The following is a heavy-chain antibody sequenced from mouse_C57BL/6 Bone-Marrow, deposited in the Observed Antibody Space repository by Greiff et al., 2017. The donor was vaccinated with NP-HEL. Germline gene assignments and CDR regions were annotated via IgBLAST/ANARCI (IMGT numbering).Heavy chain of an antibody. V-gene: IGHV1-15*01. D-gene: IGHD2-1*01. CDR2: IDPETGGT. J-gene: IGHJ3*01. CDR1: GYTFTDYE. CDR3: TRNLLWYPWFAY. Sequence: QVQLQQSGAELVRPGASVTLSCKASGYTFTDYEMHWVKQTPVHGLEWIGAIDPETGGTAYNQKFKGKAILTADKSSSTAYMELRSLTSEDSAVYYCTRNLLWYPWFAYWGQGTLVTVSA.